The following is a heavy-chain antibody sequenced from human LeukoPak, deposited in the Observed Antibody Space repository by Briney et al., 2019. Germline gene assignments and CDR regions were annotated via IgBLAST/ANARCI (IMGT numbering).Heavy chain of an antibody. CDR2: MNPNSGNT. J-gene: IGHJ4*02. Sequence: ASVKVSCKASGYTFTSYDINWVRQATGQGLEWMGWMNPNSGNTGYAQKFQGRVTMTRNTSISTAYMELSSLRSEDTAVYYCARVNNYYGSGSYYKGFGYWGQGTLVTVSS. V-gene: IGHV1-8*01. CDR3: ARVNNYYGSGSYYKGFGY. CDR1: GYTFTSYD. D-gene: IGHD3-10*01.